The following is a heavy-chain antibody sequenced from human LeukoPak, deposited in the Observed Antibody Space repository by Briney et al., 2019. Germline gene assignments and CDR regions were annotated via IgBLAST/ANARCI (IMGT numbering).Heavy chain of an antibody. Sequence: GGSLRLSCAASGFTFDDYAMHWVRQAPGKGLEWVSLISGDGGSTDYEDSVKGRFTISRDNSKNSLYLQVNSLRTEDTALYYCAKDQVGSGWFYFDFWGQGTLVTVSS. CDR1: GFTFDDYA. V-gene: IGHV3-43*02. CDR3: AKDQVGSGWFYFDF. CDR2: ISGDGGST. J-gene: IGHJ4*02. D-gene: IGHD6-19*01.